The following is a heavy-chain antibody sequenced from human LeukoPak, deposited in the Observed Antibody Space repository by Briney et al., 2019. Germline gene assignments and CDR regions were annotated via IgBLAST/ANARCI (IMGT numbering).Heavy chain of an antibody. CDR1: GFTFSSYA. J-gene: IGHJ6*02. V-gene: IGHV3-30*07. Sequence: GGFLRLSCAASGFTFSSYAMHWVRQAPGKGLEWVAVISYDGSNKYYADSVKGRFTISRDNSKNTLYLQMNSLRAEDTAVYYCARVAPYYYYGMDVWGQGTTVTVSS. CDR3: ARVAPYYYYGMDV. CDR2: ISYDGSNK.